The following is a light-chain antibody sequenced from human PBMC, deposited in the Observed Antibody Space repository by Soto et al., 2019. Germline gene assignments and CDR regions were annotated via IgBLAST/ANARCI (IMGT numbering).Light chain of an antibody. Sequence: DIQMTQSPSTLSASVGDRVTITCRASQTISSWLAWYQQKPGKAPKLLIYRASSLESGVPSRFSGSGSGAEFTLTISSLQPDDFATYYCQHYDSYSGTFGHGTEVDIK. J-gene: IGKJ3*01. CDR2: RAS. CDR3: QHYDSYSGT. CDR1: QTISSW. V-gene: IGKV1-5*03.